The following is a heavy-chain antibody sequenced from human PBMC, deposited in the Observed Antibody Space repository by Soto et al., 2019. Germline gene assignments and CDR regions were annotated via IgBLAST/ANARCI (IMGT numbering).Heavy chain of an antibody. CDR3: PRGGKYCTYGLCSFCGRDF. CDR2: ISAHNGNT. D-gene: IGHD2-8*01. J-gene: IGHJ6*02. V-gene: IGHV1-18*01. Sequence: QVQLVQSGAEVKKPGASVKVSCKASGYAFTSYGISWVRQAPGQGLEWMGWISAHNGNTNYAQKFQGRVTMTTDTSKSPAHMELRSLRSDDTAVYHCPRGGKYCTYGLCSFCGRDFWGQGTTVTVSS. CDR1: GYAFTSYG.